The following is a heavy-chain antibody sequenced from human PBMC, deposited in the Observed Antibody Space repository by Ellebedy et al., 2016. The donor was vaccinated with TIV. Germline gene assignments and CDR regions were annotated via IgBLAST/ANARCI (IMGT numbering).Heavy chain of an antibody. Sequence: SVKVSCXASGGTFSSYAISWVRQAPGQGLEWMGGIIPIFGTANYAQKFQGRVTITADKSTSTAYMELSSLRSEDTAVYYCARPASRFGTVTTWFVGYYYYGMDVWGQGTTVTVSS. D-gene: IGHD4-17*01. CDR3: ARPASRFGTVTTWFVGYYYYGMDV. J-gene: IGHJ6*02. CDR2: IIPIFGTA. V-gene: IGHV1-69*06. CDR1: GGTFSSYA.